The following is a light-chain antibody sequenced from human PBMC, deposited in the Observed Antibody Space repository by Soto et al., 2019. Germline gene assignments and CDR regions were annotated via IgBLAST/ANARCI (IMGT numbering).Light chain of an antibody. CDR1: QSVNIY. CDR2: DAS. CDR3: QQYGSSPGLFT. V-gene: IGKV3-11*01. J-gene: IGKJ3*01. Sequence: EIVLTQSPATLSLSPGERATLSCRASQSVNIYLAWYQQKPGQAPRLLIYDASNRATGIPARFSGSGSGTDFTLTISSLEPEDFAVYYCQQYGSSPGLFTFGPGTKVDIK.